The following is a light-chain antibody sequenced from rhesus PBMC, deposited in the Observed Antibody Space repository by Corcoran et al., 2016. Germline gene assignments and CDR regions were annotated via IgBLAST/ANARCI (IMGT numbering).Light chain of an antibody. Sequence: DIQMTQSPSSLSASVGDTGTITCRACQDIINNLAWYQQAPGKVPKLLFYSISTLPTGVPSSFSGIGTGTDFTLTISSLQPGDFATYYCQHGFGTPLTFGHGTKVEIK. CDR1: QDIINN. CDR3: QHGFGTPLT. CDR2: SIS. V-gene: IGKV1-80*01. J-gene: IGKJ1*01.